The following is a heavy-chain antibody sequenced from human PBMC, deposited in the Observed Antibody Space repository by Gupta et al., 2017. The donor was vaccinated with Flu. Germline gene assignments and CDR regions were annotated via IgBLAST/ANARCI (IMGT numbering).Heavy chain of an antibody. J-gene: IGHJ4*02. Sequence: PGDSDTKYNPSFQGQVTISTDKSLSAAYLQWSSLKASDTAMYYCARHWAMGAGDFDYWGQGTQVTVSS. CDR2: PGDSDT. CDR3: ARHWAMGAGDFDY. V-gene: IGHV5-51*01. D-gene: IGHD3-16*01.